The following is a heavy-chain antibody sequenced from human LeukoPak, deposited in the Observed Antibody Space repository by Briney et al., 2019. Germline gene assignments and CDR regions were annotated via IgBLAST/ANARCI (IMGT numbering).Heavy chain of an antibody. CDR1: GFTFSSYG. CDR3: AREFDYYGSGSSRRSLVYYMDV. D-gene: IGHD3-10*01. Sequence: PGGSLRLSCAASGFTFSSYGMHWVRQAPGKGLEWVAVIWYDGSNKYYADSVMGRFTISRDNSKNTLYLQMNSLRAEDTAVYYCAREFDYYGSGSSRRSLVYYMDVWGKGTTVTVSS. V-gene: IGHV3-33*01. J-gene: IGHJ6*03. CDR2: IWYDGSNK.